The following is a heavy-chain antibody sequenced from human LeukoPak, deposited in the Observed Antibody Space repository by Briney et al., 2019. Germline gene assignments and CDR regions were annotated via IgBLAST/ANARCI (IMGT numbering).Heavy chain of an antibody. V-gene: IGHV3-23*01. CDR3: ATEGDSSGHAGAFDI. CDR2: ISGSGGST. Sequence: PGGSLRLSCAASGFTFSSYAVSWVRQAPGKGLEWVSAISGSGGSTYYADSMKGRFTISRDNSKSTLYLQMDSLSAADTALYFCATEGDSSGHAGAFDIWGQGTMVTVSS. CDR1: GFTFSSYA. D-gene: IGHD3-22*01. J-gene: IGHJ3*02.